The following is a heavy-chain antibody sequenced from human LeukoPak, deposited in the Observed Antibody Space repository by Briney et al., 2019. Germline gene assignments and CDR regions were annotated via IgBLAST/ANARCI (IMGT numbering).Heavy chain of an antibody. CDR2: INPNSGGT. Sequence: PVASVKVSCKASGYTFTGYYMHWVRQAPGQGLEWMGWINPNSGGTNYAQKFQGRVTMTRDTSISTAYMELSRLRSDDTAVYYCAAVAGLGNAFDIWGQGTMVTVSS. CDR3: AAVAGLGNAFDI. J-gene: IGHJ3*02. CDR1: GYTFTGYY. D-gene: IGHD6-19*01. V-gene: IGHV1-2*02.